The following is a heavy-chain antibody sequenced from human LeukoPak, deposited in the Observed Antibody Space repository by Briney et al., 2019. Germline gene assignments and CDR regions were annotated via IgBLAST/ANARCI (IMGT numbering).Heavy chain of an antibody. V-gene: IGHV3-23*01. D-gene: IGHD2-8*01. CDR1: GFTFSSYA. CDR3: AKDRPNCTNGVCSFDP. CDR2: ISGSGGET. Sequence: GGSLRLSCVASGFTFSSYAMSWVRQAPGKWLEWVSGISGSGGETYYVNSAKGRFTISRDNSKNTLYLQMNSLRAEDTAVYYCAKDRPNCTNGVCSFDPWGQGTLVTVSS. J-gene: IGHJ5*02.